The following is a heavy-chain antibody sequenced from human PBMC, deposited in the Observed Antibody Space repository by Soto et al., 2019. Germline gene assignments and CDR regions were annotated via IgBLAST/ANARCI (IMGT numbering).Heavy chain of an antibody. Sequence: QVQLVESGGGVVQPGRSLRLSCAASGFTFRSYAMHWVRQAPGKGLERVAVISYDENKRYYTDSVKGRFTISRDNSKNTLYLQVNSLRAEDTAVYYCARAMDAAMTSKVNWFDPWGQGALVTVSS. CDR2: ISYDENKR. D-gene: IGHD5-18*01. CDR3: ARAMDAAMTSKVNWFDP. V-gene: IGHV3-30-3*01. J-gene: IGHJ5*02. CDR1: GFTFRSYA.